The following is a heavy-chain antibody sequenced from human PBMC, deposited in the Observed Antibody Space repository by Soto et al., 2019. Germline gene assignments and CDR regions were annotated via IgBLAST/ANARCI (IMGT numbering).Heavy chain of an antibody. J-gene: IGHJ4*02. D-gene: IGHD1-1*01. V-gene: IGHV3-23*01. Sequence: PGGSLRLSCAASGFTFSSYAMSWVRQAPGKGLDWVSTISGSVGNTNYADSVKGRFTISRDNSKNTLYLQMKSVRAEDTAVYYCAKFKSTGLDCWGQGTLVTVSS. CDR2: ISGSVGNT. CDR3: AKFKSTGLDC. CDR1: GFTFSSYA.